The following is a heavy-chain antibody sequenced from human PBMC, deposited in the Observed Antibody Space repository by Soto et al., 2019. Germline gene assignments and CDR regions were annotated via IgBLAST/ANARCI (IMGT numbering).Heavy chain of an antibody. CDR2: IYYSGST. CDR1: GGSISSYY. J-gene: IGHJ4*02. CDR3: ARSSIEPRVFMYPFDS. D-gene: IGHD6-6*01. Sequence: EALSLTCTVSGGSISSYYWSWIRQPPGKGLEWVGYIYYSGSTNYNPSLKSRVTISVDTSKNQFSLRLSSVTAADTAVYYCARSSIEPRVFMYPFDSWGQGTLVTVSS. V-gene: IGHV4-59*08.